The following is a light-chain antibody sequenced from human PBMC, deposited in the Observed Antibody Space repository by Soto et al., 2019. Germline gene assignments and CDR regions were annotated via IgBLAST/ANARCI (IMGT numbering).Light chain of an antibody. CDR2: GND. Sequence: QSVLTQPPSVSGAQGQRVTISCTGGSSNVEAGYHVHWYQQLPGAAPRLLVFGNDNRPSGVPDRFSGSRSSTSASLAITGLQAEDEGHYYCHYYDNILRESVFGGGTKLTVL. CDR1: SSNVEAGYH. CDR3: HYYDNILRESV. J-gene: IGLJ2*01. V-gene: IGLV1-40*01.